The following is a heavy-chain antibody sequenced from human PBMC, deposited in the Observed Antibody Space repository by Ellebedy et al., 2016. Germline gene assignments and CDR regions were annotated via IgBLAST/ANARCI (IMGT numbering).Heavy chain of an antibody. CDR2: ISYDGADA. Sequence: GGSLRLXXMTSGFTFRNYGMHWVRQAPGKGLEWLALISYDGADAYYADSVKGRFTISRDNSKNTLYLQINSLRTEDTATYFCARELDYWGQGTLVTVSS. CDR1: GFTFRNYG. CDR3: ARELDY. V-gene: IGHV3-30*03. J-gene: IGHJ4*02.